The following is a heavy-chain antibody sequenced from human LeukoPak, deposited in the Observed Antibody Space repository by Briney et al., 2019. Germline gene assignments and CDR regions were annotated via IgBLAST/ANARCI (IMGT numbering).Heavy chain of an antibody. V-gene: IGHV3-30*04. J-gene: IGHJ6*03. CDR2: ISYDGSNK. CDR3: ARVGCSGGSCYYYYYYMDV. CDR1: GFTFSSYA. D-gene: IGHD2-15*01. Sequence: GGSLRLSCAASGFTFSSYAMHWVRQAPGKGLEWVAVISYDGSNKYYADSVKGRFTISRDNSKNTLYLQMNSLRAEDTAVYYCARVGCSGGSCYYYYYYMDVWGKGTTVTISS.